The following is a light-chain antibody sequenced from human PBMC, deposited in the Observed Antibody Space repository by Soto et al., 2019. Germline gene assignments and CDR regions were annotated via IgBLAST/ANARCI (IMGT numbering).Light chain of an antibody. CDR3: QQSYKMPS. V-gene: IGKV1-39*01. J-gene: IGKJ5*01. CDR2: ATS. Sequence: EIPLTQSPSSLAASVGDRLTLTCLASRNVSIYLNWYQHKPGKGPTLLIHATSNLQILFPSRFSGSGSGTEFTLTISSLEPEDFGTYYCQQSYKMPSFGQGTRLEIK. CDR1: RNVSIY.